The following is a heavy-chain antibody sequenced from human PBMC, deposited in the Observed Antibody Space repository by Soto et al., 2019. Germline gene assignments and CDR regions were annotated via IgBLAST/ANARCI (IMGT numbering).Heavy chain of an antibody. J-gene: IGHJ3*02. CDR1: GFSFSSYS. CDR3: VRDQGVAPTTRTFDI. Sequence: EVQLVESGGGLVQPGGSLRLSCAASGFSFSSYSMNWVRQAPGKGLEWLSYISSSSTTIYCADSMKGRFTISRDNAKNSLYLQMNSLRVEDTAVYYCVRDQGVAPTTRTFDIWGQGTIVTVSS. V-gene: IGHV3-48*01. CDR2: ISSSSTTI. D-gene: IGHD2-15*01.